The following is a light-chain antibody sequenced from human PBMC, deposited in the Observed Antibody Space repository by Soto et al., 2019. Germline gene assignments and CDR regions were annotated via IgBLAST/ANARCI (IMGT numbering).Light chain of an antibody. CDR1: QGITSA. J-gene: IGKJ4*01. Sequence: AIQLTQSPSSLSASVGDRVSITCRASQGITSALAWYQQKPGKAPNLLLYDASTLQSGVPSRFSGSGLGTNFTLTISSLQPDDSATYVCQQFNSLPPTCGGGTRVEIK. CDR2: DAS. CDR3: QQFNSLPPT. V-gene: IGKV1-13*02.